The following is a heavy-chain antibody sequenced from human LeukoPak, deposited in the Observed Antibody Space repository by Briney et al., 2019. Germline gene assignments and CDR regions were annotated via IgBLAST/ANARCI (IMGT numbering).Heavy chain of an antibody. CDR3: AKGGWEHSSSPNP. V-gene: IGHV3-30*02. Sequence: GGSLRLSCAASGFSFSSYGMHWVRQAPGKGLEWVAFIRYDGSNKYYVESVKGRFTISRDNSKNMLYLQMNSLRAEDTAVYYCAKGGWEHSSSPNPWGQGTLVTVSS. CDR2: IRYDGSNK. D-gene: IGHD6-13*01. J-gene: IGHJ5*02. CDR1: GFSFSSYG.